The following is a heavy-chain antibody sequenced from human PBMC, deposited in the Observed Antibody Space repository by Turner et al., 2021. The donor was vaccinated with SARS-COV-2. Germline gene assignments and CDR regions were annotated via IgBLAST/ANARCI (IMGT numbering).Heavy chain of an antibody. J-gene: IGHJ4*02. Sequence: EVQRLESGGGWVQPGGSLRLSCAAPGFTLSSYAMSWVRQAPGKGLEWVSGISGSGGSTYYADSVKGRFTISRDNSKNTLYLQMNSLRAEDTAVYYCAKAWRIVVLIHFDYWGQGTLVAVSS. CDR3: AKAWRIVVLIHFDY. V-gene: IGHV3-23*01. D-gene: IGHD3-22*01. CDR2: ISGSGGST. CDR1: GFTLSSYA.